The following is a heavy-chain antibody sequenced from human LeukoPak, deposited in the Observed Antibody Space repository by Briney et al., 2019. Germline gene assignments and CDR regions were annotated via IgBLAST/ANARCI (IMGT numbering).Heavy chain of an antibody. J-gene: IGHJ1*01. D-gene: IGHD3-22*01. V-gene: IGHV3-23*01. CDR3: AKGITMIVVVTEYFQH. CDR1: GFTFNSYA. CDR2: ISGSGGST. Sequence: GGSLRLSCAGSGFTFNSYAMSWVRQPPGKGLEWVSGISGSGGSTYYADSVTGRFTISRDNSKNTLYLQMDSLRAEDTAVYYCAKGITMIVVVTEYFQHWGQGTLVTVSS.